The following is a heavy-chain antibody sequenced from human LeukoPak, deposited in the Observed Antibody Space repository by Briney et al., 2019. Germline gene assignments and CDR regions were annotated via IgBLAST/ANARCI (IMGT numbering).Heavy chain of an antibody. D-gene: IGHD1-26*01. CDR3: ARARGGSYGYFDY. J-gene: IGHJ4*02. CDR1: GFTFSDYY. V-gene: IGHV3-11*04. CDR2: ISSSGGTI. Sequence: GGTLRLSCAASGFTFSDYYMSWIRQAPGKGLEWFSYISSSGGTIYYADSVKGRFTISRDNAKNSLYLQMNSLRAEDTAVYYCARARGGSYGYFDYWGQGTLVTVSS.